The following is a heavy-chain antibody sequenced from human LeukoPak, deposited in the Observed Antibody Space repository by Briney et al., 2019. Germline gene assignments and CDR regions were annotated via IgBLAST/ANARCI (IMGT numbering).Heavy chain of an antibody. CDR3: ARAGGRSWFDP. CDR1: GYTFTGYY. J-gene: IGHJ5*02. CDR2: INPNSGGT. Sequence: ASVKVSCKASGYTFTGYYMHWVRQAPGQGLEWMGWINPNSGGTNYAQKFQGRVTMITDTSMSTAYMELSRLTSDDTAVYYCARAGGRSWFDPWGQGTLVTVSS. V-gene: IGHV1-2*02.